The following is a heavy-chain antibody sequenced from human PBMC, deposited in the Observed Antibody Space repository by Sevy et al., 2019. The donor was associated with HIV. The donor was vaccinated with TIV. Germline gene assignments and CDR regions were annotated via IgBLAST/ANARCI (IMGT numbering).Heavy chain of an antibody. Sequence: GGSLRLSCAASGFPFNKYAMSWVRQAPGKGLEWVSGISGSGGSTYYADSVKGRFTISRDNSKNTRDLQLNSLGAEDTALYYCAKGGPISVFGVAQNWFDPWGQGTLVTVSS. CDR2: ISGSGGST. CDR1: GFPFNKYA. CDR3: AKGGPISVFGVAQNWFDP. V-gene: IGHV3-23*01. J-gene: IGHJ5*02. D-gene: IGHD3-3*01.